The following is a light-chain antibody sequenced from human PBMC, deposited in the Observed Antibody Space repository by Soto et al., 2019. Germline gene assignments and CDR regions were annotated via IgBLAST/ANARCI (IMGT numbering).Light chain of an antibody. CDR3: CSYAGSSTFYV. CDR2: EVS. V-gene: IGLV2-23*02. J-gene: IGLJ1*01. Sequence: QSVLTQPASVSGSPGQSITISCTGTSSDFGSYNLVSWYQQHPGKVPKLMIFEVSKRPSGASSRFSGSKSGDTASLTISGLQAEDEADYYCCSYAGSSTFYVFGTGTKVTVL. CDR1: SSDFGSYNL.